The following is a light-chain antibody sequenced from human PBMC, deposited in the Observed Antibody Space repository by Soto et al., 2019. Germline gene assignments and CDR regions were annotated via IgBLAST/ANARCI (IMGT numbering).Light chain of an antibody. CDR1: QSVSSSY. Sequence: EIVLTQSPGTLSLSPGERATLSCRASQSVSSSYLAWYQQKAGQAPRLLIYGASSRATGITDRFSGSGTGTDFTLSISRLEPEDFAVYYCQQYGTSIWTFGQGTKVEIK. V-gene: IGKV3-20*01. CDR3: QQYGTSIWT. CDR2: GAS. J-gene: IGKJ1*01.